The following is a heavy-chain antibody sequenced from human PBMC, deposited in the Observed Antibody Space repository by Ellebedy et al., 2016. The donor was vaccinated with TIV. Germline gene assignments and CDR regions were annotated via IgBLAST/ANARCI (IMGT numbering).Heavy chain of an antibody. Sequence: MPGGSLRLSCAVSGYSISSGNWWGWIRQPPGKGLEWIGYIYYSGSTSYNPSLKSRVTMSVDTSKNQFSLKLSSVTAVDTAVYYCARYGDYAFDIWGQGTMVTVSS. CDR3: ARYGDYAFDI. CDR2: IYYSGST. V-gene: IGHV4-28*01. J-gene: IGHJ3*02. D-gene: IGHD4-17*01. CDR1: GYSISSGNW.